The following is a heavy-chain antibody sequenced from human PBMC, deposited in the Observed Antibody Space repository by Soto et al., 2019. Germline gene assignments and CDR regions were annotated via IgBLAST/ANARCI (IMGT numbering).Heavy chain of an antibody. J-gene: IGHJ4*02. CDR2: ISGSGGST. D-gene: IGHD3-22*01. CDR1: GFTFSSYA. Sequence: GGSLRLSCAASGFTFSSYAMSLVRQAPGKGLEWVSAISGSGGSTYYADSVKGRFTISRDNSKNTLYLQMNSLRAEDTAVYYCAKAPYYYDSSGYYPFDYWGQGTLVTVSS. CDR3: AKAPYYYDSSGYYPFDY. V-gene: IGHV3-23*01.